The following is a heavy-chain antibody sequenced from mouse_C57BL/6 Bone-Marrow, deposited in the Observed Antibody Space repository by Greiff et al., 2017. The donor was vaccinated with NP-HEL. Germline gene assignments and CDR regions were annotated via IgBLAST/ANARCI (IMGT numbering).Heavy chain of an antibody. V-gene: IGHV5-4*01. D-gene: IGHD2-14*01. J-gene: IGHJ2*01. CDR1: GFTFSSYA. Sequence: EVQGVESGGGLVKPGGSLKLSCAASGFTFSSYAMSWVRQTPEKRLEWVATISDGGSYTYYPDNVKGRFTISRDNAKNNLYLQMSHLKSEDTAMWYCGRGGAGYGDYWGQGTTLTVAS. CDR3: GRGGAGYGDY. CDR2: ISDGGSYT.